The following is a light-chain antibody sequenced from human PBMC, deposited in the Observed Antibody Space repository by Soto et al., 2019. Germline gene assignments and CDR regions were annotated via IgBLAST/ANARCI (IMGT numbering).Light chain of an antibody. CDR2: DAS. CDR3: QQYNSYSGT. Sequence: DIQMTQSPSTLSASVGDRVTITCRASQSISSWLAWYQQKPGKAPKLLIYDASSLESGVPSRFSGSGSGTEFTLTISSLQPDDCATYYCQQYNSYSGTFGQGTKLDIK. CDR1: QSISSW. J-gene: IGKJ1*01. V-gene: IGKV1-5*01.